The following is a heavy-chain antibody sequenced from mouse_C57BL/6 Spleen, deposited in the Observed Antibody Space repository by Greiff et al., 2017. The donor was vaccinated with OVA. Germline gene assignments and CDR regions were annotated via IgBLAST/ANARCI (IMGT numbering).Heavy chain of an antibody. CDR1: GFNIKDDY. Sequence: VQLKESGAELVRPGASVKLSCTASGFNIKDDYMHWVKQRPEQGLEWIGWIDPENGDTEYASKFQGKATITADTSSNTAYLQLSSLTSEDTAVYYCTTGYSGYWGQGTTLTVSS. J-gene: IGHJ2*01. D-gene: IGHD2-12*01. V-gene: IGHV14-4*01. CDR2: IDPENGDT. CDR3: TTGYSGY.